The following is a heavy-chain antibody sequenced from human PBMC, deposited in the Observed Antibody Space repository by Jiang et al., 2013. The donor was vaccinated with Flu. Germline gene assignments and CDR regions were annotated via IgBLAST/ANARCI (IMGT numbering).Heavy chain of an antibody. CDR3: ARSVTRADAFNI. J-gene: IGHJ3*02. V-gene: IGHV1-69*01. CDR1: GSTVSSFT. CDR2: IVPIFGTT. Sequence: SGAEVKKPGSSVKVSCKASGSTVSSFTITWVRQAPGQGLEWVGVIVPIFGTTKYAQKFQGRVTITADESTGTACMELSSLRPEDTAVYYCARSVTRADAFNIWGQGTMITVSS. D-gene: IGHD3-16*02.